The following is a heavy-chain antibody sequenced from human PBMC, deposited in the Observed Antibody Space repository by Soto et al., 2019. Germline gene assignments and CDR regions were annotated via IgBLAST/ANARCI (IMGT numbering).Heavy chain of an antibody. J-gene: IGHJ3*01. CDR2: ISSNSVTI. Sequence: QPGGSLRLSCGASGFIFSKYSMNWVRQAPGKGLEWLSYISSNSVTIYYADSVRGRFSMSRDNSKNTLFLQMNRLRADDTAVYFCAKSLVTPSDAFDLWGRGTLVTVSS. CDR1: GFIFSKYS. CDR3: AKSLVTPSDAFDL. V-gene: IGHV3-48*01. D-gene: IGHD6-19*01.